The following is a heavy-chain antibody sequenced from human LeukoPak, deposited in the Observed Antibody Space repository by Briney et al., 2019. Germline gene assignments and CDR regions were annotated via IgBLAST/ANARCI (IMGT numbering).Heavy chain of an antibody. D-gene: IGHD3-10*01. J-gene: IGHJ4*02. CDR3: ARVSLWFGELLTSDY. CDR2: ISAYNGNT. V-gene: IGHV1-18*01. Sequence: ASVTVSCKASGYTFTSYGISWVRQAPGQGLEWMGWISAYNGNTNYAQKLQGRVTMTTDTSTSTAYMELRSLRSDDTAVYYCARVSLWFGELLTSDYWGQGTLVTVSS. CDR1: GYTFTSYG.